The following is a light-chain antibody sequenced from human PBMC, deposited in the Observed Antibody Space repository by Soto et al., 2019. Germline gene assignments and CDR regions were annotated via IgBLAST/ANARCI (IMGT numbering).Light chain of an antibody. CDR3: QEYYSSSRVA. V-gene: IGKV1-5*01. J-gene: IGKJ4*01. Sequence: GDRVTITCRASQSISYWLAWYQQKPGKAPNLLIYDASSLENGVPSRFSGSGSGTEFTLTISSLQPDDVATYYCQEYYSSSRVAFGGGTKVEIK. CDR2: DAS. CDR1: QSISYW.